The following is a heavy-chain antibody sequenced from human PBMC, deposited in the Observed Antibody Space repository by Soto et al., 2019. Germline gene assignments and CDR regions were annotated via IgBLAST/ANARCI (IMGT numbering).Heavy chain of an antibody. CDR2: IKSKTDGGTT. CDR1: GFTFSNAW. J-gene: IGHJ6*02. Sequence: EVQLVESGGGLVKPGGSLRLSCAASGFTFSNAWMNWVRQAPGKRLEWVGRIKSKTDGGTTDFAAPVKDRFTISRDDSINTLYLQMNSLKTEDTGVYYCIAVAGGYYYYGMDVWGQGTTVTVS. CDR3: IAVAGGYYYYGMDV. D-gene: IGHD6-19*01. V-gene: IGHV3-15*07.